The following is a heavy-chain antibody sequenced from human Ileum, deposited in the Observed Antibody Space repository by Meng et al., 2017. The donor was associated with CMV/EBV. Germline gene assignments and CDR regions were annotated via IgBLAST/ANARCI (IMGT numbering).Heavy chain of an antibody. Sequence: GESLKISCAGSGFTFSSYSMSWVRQAPGKGLEWVSSISSAGSHKYYAGSVKGRFTISRDNAKNSLYLQMNSLGAEDTAIYYCASRSCTNGVCPFAYWGQGTLVTVSS. CDR2: ISSAGSHK. J-gene: IGHJ4*02. CDR1: GFTFSSYS. D-gene: IGHD2-8*01. CDR3: ASRSCTNGVCPFAY. V-gene: IGHV3-21*04.